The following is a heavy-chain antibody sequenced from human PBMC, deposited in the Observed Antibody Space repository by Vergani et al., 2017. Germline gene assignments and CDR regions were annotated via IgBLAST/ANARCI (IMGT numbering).Heavy chain of an antibody. J-gene: IGHJ4*02. Sequence: QITLKESGPTLVKPTQTLTLTCTFSGFSLSTSGVGVGWIRQSPGKALEWLALIYWNDDKRYSPSLKSRLTITKDTSKNQVVLTMTNMDPVDTATYYCAHRGYXYVWGSYRSYYFDYWGQGTLVTVSS. CDR2: IYWNDDK. CDR1: GFSLSTSGVG. CDR3: AHRGYXYVWGSYRSYYFDY. V-gene: IGHV2-5*01. D-gene: IGHD3-16*02.